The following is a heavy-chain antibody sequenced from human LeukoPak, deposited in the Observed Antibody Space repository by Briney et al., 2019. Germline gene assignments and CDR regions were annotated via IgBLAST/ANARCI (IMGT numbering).Heavy chain of an antibody. CDR3: ARGPERYSYFDY. V-gene: IGHV4-59*08. Sequence: SETLSLTCTVSGGSISNYYWSWIRQPPGKGLEWIGYIYYSGSTSYNPSLKSRVTISVDTSKNQFSLQVSSVTAADTAVYYCARGPERYSYFDYWGQGTLVTVSS. J-gene: IGHJ4*02. D-gene: IGHD1-26*01. CDR1: GGSISNYY. CDR2: IYYSGST.